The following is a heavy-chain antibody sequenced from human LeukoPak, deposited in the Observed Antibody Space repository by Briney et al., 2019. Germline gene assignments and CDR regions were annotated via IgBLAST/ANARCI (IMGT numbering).Heavy chain of an antibody. CDR3: ARGGGKIFGVALTFDY. D-gene: IGHD3-3*01. Sequence: PGGSLRLSCAASGFTFSSYAMHWVRQAPGKGLEYVSAISSNGGSTYYANSVKGRFTISRDNSKNTLYLQMGSLRAEDMAVYYCARGGGKIFGVALTFDYWGQGTLVTVSS. CDR1: GFTFSSYA. CDR2: ISSNGGST. V-gene: IGHV3-64*01. J-gene: IGHJ4*02.